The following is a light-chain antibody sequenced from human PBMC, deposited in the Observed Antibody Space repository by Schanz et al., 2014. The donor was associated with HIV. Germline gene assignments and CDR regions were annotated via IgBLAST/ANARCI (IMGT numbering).Light chain of an antibody. Sequence: QSALTQPASVSGSPGQSITISCTGTSSDVGTYDYVSWYQQHPGKAPKLMIYDVSYRPSGVSNRFSGSKSGNTASLTISGLQAEDEADYYCCSYAGSSTVVFGGGTKLTVL. CDR3: CSYAGSSTVV. CDR2: DVS. CDR1: SSDVGTYDY. J-gene: IGLJ2*01. V-gene: IGLV2-14*03.